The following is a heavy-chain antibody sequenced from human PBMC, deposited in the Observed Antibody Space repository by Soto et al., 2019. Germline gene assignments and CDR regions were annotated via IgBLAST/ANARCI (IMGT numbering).Heavy chain of an antibody. J-gene: IGHJ6*02. Sequence: SVKVSCKASGFTFTSSAVQWVRQARGQRLEWIGWIVVGSGNTNYAQKFQERVTITRDMSTSTAYMELSSLRSEDTAVYYCAATYYDILTGYARDYYYGMDVWGQGTTVTVSS. V-gene: IGHV1-58*01. CDR1: GFTFTSSA. CDR2: IVVGSGNT. CDR3: AATYYDILTGYARDYYYGMDV. D-gene: IGHD3-9*01.